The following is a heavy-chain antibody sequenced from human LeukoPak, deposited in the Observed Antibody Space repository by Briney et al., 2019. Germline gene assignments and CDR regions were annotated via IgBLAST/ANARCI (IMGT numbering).Heavy chain of an antibody. J-gene: IGHJ3*02. CDR2: IRNKANSYAT. CDR3: TRLYVDAFDI. V-gene: IGHV3-73*01. CDR1: GFTFSGSA. D-gene: IGHD3-10*02. Sequence: GGSLRLSCAASGFTFSGSAVHWVRQASGEGLEWVGRIRNKANSYATAYAASVKGRFTISRDDSKNMAYLQMNSLKTEDTAVYYCTRLYVDAFDIWGQGAMVTVSS.